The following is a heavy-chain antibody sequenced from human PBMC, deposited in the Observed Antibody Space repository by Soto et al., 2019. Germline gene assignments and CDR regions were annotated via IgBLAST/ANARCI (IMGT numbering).Heavy chain of an antibody. CDR1: GFTFSSYA. CDR3: AKDEYWESHFYYFMDL. D-gene: IGHD3-16*01. CDR2: ISHDGSIT. J-gene: IGHJ6*03. V-gene: IGHV3-30*15. Sequence: GGSLRLSCAASGFTFSSYAMHWVRQAPGRGLEWVAVISHDGSITYYSDSVKGRFTMSRDNSNNTLFLQMSSLRSEDTAIYYCAKDEYWESHFYYFMDLWGRGTTVTVSS.